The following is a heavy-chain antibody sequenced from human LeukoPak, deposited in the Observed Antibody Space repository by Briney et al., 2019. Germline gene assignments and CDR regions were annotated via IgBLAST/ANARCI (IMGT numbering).Heavy chain of an antibody. V-gene: IGHV3-21*04. Sequence: GGSLRLSCAASGFTFSSYSMNWVRQAPGKGLEWVSSISSSSTYIYYADSVKGRFTISRDNAKNSLYLQMNSLRAEDTAVYYCAKDVWNDSSGYYVRYFDYWGQGTLVTVSS. CDR1: GFTFSSYS. CDR2: ISSSSTYI. D-gene: IGHD3-22*01. J-gene: IGHJ4*02. CDR3: AKDVWNDSSGYYVRYFDY.